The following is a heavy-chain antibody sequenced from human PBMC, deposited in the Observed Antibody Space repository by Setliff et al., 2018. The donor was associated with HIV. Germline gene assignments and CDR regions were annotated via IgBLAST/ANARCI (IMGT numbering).Heavy chain of an antibody. J-gene: IGHJ4*02. V-gene: IGHV5-51*01. Sequence: PGESLKISCETSEYSFIHYWIGWVRQMPGKGLEWMGIIYPGDSDTRYSASFQCTVTISADKSINTAYMQRSILKATDSGMYYCVKLRMYIVHEFDYWGEGTRVTVSS. CDR2: IYPGDSDT. CDR3: VKLRMYIVHEFDY. D-gene: IGHD2-8*01. CDR1: EYSFIHYW.